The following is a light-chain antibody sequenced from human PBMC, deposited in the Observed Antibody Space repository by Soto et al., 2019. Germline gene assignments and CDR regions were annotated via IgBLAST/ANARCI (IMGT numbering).Light chain of an antibody. CDR3: QVWDSSSDHLV. Sequence: SYELTQPPSVSVAPGKTARITCGGNNIGSKSVHWYLQKPGQAPVLVIYYDSDRPSGIPERFSGSNSGNTATLTISRVEAGDEADYYCQVWDSSSDHLVFGGGTKVTVL. V-gene: IGLV3-21*04. CDR2: YDS. CDR1: NIGSKS. J-gene: IGLJ2*01.